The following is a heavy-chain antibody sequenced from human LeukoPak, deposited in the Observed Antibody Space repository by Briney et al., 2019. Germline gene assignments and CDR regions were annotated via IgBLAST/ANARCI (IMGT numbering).Heavy chain of an antibody. J-gene: IGHJ4*02. CDR2: IYYSGST. V-gene: IGHV4-59*12. CDR1: GGSISSYY. Sequence: KASETLSLTCTVSGGSISSYYWSWIRQPPGKGLEWIGYIYYSGSTNYNPSLKSRVTISVDTSKNQFSLKLSPVTAADTAVYYCAREKNDYYDSSGYHDYWGQGTLVTVSS. D-gene: IGHD3-22*01. CDR3: AREKNDYYDSSGYHDY.